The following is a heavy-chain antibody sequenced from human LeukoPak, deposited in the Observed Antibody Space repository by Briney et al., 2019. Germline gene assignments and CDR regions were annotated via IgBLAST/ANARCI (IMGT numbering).Heavy chain of an antibody. Sequence: GASVKVSCKASGYTFTGYYMHWVRQAPGQGLEWMGWINPNSGGTNYAQKFQGRVTMTRDTSISTAYMELSRLRSDDTAVYYCAREAYDSSGYRTTNWFDPWGQGTLVTVSS. V-gene: IGHV1-2*02. CDR1: GYTFTGYY. CDR3: AREAYDSSGYRTTNWFDP. J-gene: IGHJ5*02. D-gene: IGHD3-22*01. CDR2: INPNSGGT.